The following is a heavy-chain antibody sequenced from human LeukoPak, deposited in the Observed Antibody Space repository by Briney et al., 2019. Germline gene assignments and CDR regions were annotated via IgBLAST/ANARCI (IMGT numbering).Heavy chain of an antibody. CDR2: INHSGST. J-gene: IGHJ6*03. V-gene: IGHV4-34*01. D-gene: IGHD6-25*01. Sequence: SETLSLTCAVHGGSFSGYYWSWIRQPPGKGLEWIGEINHSGSTNYNPSLKSRVTISVDTSKNQFSLKLSSVTAADTAVYYCARERSYSSGLRLGYYYYMDVWGKGTTVTVSS. CDR3: ARERSYSSGLRLGYYYYMDV. CDR1: GGSFSGYY.